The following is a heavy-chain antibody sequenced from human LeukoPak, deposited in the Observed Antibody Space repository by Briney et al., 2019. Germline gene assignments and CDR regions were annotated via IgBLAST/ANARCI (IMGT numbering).Heavy chain of an antibody. V-gene: IGHV3-23*01. Sequence: GGSLRLSCAASGFTFSSYAMSWVRQAPGKGLEWVSAISGSGGSTYYADSVKGRFTISRDNSKNTLYLQMNSLRAEDTAIYYCAKDLGYSYEAPIDYWGQGTLVTVSS. J-gene: IGHJ4*02. CDR3: AKDLGYSYEAPIDY. CDR1: GFTFSSYA. D-gene: IGHD5-18*01. CDR2: ISGSGGST.